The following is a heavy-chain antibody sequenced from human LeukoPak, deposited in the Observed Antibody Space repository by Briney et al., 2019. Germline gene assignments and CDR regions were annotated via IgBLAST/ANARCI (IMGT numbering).Heavy chain of an antibody. J-gene: IGHJ4*02. CDR1: GFIFSTYP. Sequence: PGGSLRISCAASGFIFSTYPMSWVRQAPGKGLEWVSAITGSGDSTFYADSVKGRFTISRDNSKNTLSLQMNSLRAEDTAVYYCAKENPVGGTNYFDYWGQGTLVTVSS. CDR2: ITGSGDST. CDR3: AKENPVGGTNYFDY. D-gene: IGHD1-26*01. V-gene: IGHV3-23*01.